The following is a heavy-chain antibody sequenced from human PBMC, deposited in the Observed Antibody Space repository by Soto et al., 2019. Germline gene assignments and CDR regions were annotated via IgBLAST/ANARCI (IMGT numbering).Heavy chain of an antibody. V-gene: IGHV4-39*01. CDR3: AGLYPHESSAYHLNY. D-gene: IGHD3-22*01. Sequence: SETLSLTYTVAEGSIIGIGAYWGWIRQPPGKGLEWVGNIYYLGNTYYNPSLGSRVTISVDTSKNQFSLKLRSVTAADTAVFYCAGLYPHESSAYHLNYWGQGTLVTVSS. CDR1: EGSIIGIGAY. J-gene: IGHJ4*02. CDR2: IYYLGNT.